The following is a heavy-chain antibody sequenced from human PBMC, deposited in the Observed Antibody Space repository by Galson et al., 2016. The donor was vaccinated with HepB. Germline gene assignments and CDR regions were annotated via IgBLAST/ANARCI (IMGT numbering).Heavy chain of an antibody. CDR1: GFILTDYY. D-gene: IGHD2-21*02. J-gene: IGHJ6*02. CDR2: IYYDGNT. Sequence: LRLSCAASGFILTDYYMDWVRQAPGKGLEWIGSIYYDGNTYYNPSLTSRLTISVDTSKSQFSPKLSSVTAADTAVYYCARTARSTYYFFGMDVWGQGTPVTVSS. CDR3: ARTARSTYYFFGMDV. V-gene: IGHV4-38-2*01.